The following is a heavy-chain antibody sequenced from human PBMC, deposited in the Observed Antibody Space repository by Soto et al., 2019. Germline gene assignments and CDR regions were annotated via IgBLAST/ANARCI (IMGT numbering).Heavy chain of an antibody. J-gene: IGHJ4*02. CDR2: IYSGGST. CDR1: GFTVSSNY. V-gene: IGHV3-66*01. D-gene: IGHD6-19*01. CDR3: ASGREGYSRGWDFDY. Sequence: EVQLVESGGGLVQPGGSLRLSCAASGFTVSSNYMSWVRQAPGKGLEWVSVIYSGGSTYYADSVKGRFTISRDNSKNTLYLQMNSLRAEDTAVYYCASGREGYSRGWDFDYWGQGTLVTVSS.